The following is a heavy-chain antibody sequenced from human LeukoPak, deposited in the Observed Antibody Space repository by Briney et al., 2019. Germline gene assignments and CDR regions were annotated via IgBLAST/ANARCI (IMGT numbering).Heavy chain of an antibody. J-gene: IGHJ4*02. CDR1: GFTFSSYA. V-gene: IGHV3-7*01. CDR2: MNQDGREK. D-gene: IGHD1-26*01. CDR3: ARGGSI. Sequence: PGGSLSLSCAASGFTFSSYAMSWVRQPPGKGLEWVAKMNQDGREKYYVDSVRGRFTIARTNAKHSLYLQMNRQTAADTAVNFCARGGSIGGQGTLVTVSS.